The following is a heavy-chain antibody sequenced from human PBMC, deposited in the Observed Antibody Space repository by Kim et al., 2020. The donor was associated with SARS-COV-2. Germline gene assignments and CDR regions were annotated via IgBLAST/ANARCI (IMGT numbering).Heavy chain of an antibody. CDR1: GYTFTNYA. CDR2: INAGEANT. CDR3: ARALGYGMDV. Sequence: ASVKVSCKASGYTFTNYAMHWVGQAPGQGLDGMGWINAGEANTKYSQKFQGRVTITRDTSASTAYMELSSLGSEDTTVYFCARALGYGMDVWGPGTTVTVSS. J-gene: IGHJ6*02. V-gene: IGHV1-3*01. D-gene: IGHD3-16*01.